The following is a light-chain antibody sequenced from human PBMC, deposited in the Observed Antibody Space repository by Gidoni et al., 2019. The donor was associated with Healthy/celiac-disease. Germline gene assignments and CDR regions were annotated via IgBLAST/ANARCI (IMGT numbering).Light chain of an antibody. V-gene: IGKV3-15*01. CDR2: GAS. J-gene: IGKJ2*02. Sequence: EIVMTQSPATLSVSPGERATLSCRASQSVSSNLAWYQQKHGQAPRLLICGASTRATGIPARFSGSGSGTEFTLTISSLQSEDFAVYYCQQYNNWPRTFGQGTKLEIK. CDR3: QQYNNWPRT. CDR1: QSVSSN.